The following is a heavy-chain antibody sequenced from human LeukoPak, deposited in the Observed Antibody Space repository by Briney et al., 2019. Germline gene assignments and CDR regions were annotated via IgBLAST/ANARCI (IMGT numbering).Heavy chain of an antibody. CDR2: IKSKIDGGTT. CDR1: GFTFSNAW. D-gene: IGHD2-2*01. V-gene: IGHV3-15*01. J-gene: IGHJ4*02. CDR3: TTDRYSTRTDY. Sequence: PGGSLRLSCPASGFTFSNAWMSRVRQAPGKGLEWVGLIKSKIDGGTTDYAAPVKGRFTISRDDSKNTLYLQMNSLKAEDTAVFFCTTDRYSTRTDYWGQGTLVTVSS.